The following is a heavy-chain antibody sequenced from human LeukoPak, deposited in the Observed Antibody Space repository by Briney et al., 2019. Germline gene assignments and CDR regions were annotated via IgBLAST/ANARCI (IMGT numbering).Heavy chain of an antibody. V-gene: IGHV1-8*01. Sequence: ASVKVSCKASGYTFTSYDINWVRQATGQGLEWMGWMNPNSGNTGYAQKFQGRVTMTRNTSISTAYMELSGLRSEDTAVCYCARGLGLRFLEWLPQWNYYGMDVWGQGTTVTVSS. CDR2: MNPNSGNT. CDR1: GYTFTSYD. CDR3: ARGLGLRFLEWLPQWNYYGMDV. D-gene: IGHD3-3*01. J-gene: IGHJ6*02.